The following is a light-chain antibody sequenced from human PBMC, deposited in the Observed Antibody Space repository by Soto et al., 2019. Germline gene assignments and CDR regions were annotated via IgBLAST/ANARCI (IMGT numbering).Light chain of an antibody. Sequence: EIQMTQSPSTLSASVGDRVTITCRASQSISSWLDWYRQKPGKAPELLINDASTLGSGVPARFSGSASGTEFPLTISRLQPDDFATYDCQHYTASSRTFGQGTKVEIK. J-gene: IGKJ1*01. CDR3: QHYTASSRT. CDR1: QSISSW. V-gene: IGKV1-5*01. CDR2: DAS.